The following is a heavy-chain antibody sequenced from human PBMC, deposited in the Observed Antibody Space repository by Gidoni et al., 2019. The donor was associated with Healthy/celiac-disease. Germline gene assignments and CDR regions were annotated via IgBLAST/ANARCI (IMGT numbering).Heavy chain of an antibody. CDR1: GYTFTGYY. CDR3: ARASPWWSYFDY. CDR2: INPNSGGT. V-gene: IGHV1-2*04. Sequence: QVQLVQSGAEVKKPGASVKVSCKASGYTFTGYYMHWVRQAPGQGLEWMGWINPNSGGTNYAQKCQGWVTMTRDTSISTAYMELSRLRSDDTAVYYCARASPWWSYFDYWGQGTLVTVSS. J-gene: IGHJ4*02. D-gene: IGHD2-8*02.